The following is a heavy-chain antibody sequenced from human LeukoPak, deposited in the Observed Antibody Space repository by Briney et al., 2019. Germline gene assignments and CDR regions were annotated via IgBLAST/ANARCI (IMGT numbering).Heavy chain of an antibody. Sequence: PETLSLTCTVSGGSISSSSYYWGWIRQPPGKGLEWIGSIYYSGSTYYNPSLKSRVTISVDTSKNQFSLKLSSVTAADTAVYYCARLRKYYGSGSYYYYYYMDVWGKGTTVTVSS. J-gene: IGHJ6*03. CDR3: ARLRKYYGSGSYYYYYYMDV. CDR1: GGSISSSSYY. V-gene: IGHV4-39*07. CDR2: IYYSGST. D-gene: IGHD3-10*01.